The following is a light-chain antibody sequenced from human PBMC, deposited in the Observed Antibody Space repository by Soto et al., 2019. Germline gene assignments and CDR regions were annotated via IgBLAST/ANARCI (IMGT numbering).Light chain of an antibody. CDR2: AAS. V-gene: IGKV1-39*01. CDR1: QSISSY. CDR3: QQCSSTPYT. J-gene: IGKJ2*01. Sequence: DIQMTQSPSSLSASVGDRVTIACRASQSISSYLIWYQQKPGKAPKLLIYAASSLQSGVPLRFSGSGSGTDFTLTISSLQPEDFATYYCQQCSSTPYTFGQGTELEVK.